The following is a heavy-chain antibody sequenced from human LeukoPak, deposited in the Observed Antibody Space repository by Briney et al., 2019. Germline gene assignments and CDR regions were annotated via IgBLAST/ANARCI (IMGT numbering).Heavy chain of an antibody. CDR3: ATSRITMIGDYMDF. J-gene: IGHJ6*03. CDR1: GFTFSDYY. Sequence: GGSLRLSCAASGFTFSDYYMSWIRQAPGEGLEWVSYISSSGSTIYYADSVKGRFTISRDNAKNSLYLQMNSLRSEDTAVYFCATSRITMIGDYMDFWGRGTAVTVSS. D-gene: IGHD3-22*01. CDR2: ISSSGSTI. V-gene: IGHV3-11*04.